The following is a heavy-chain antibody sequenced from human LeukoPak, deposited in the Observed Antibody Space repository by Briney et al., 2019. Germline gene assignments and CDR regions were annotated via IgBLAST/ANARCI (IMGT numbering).Heavy chain of an antibody. CDR3: TKDTPVSN. D-gene: IGHD5/OR15-5a*01. CDR2: ISYDGSNK. CDR1: GFTFSSYG. Sequence: GGSLRLSCAASGFTFSSYGMHWVRQAPGKGLEWVAVISYDGSNKYYADSVKGRFTISRDNSKNTLYLQMNSLRPEDTAVYYCTKDTPVSNWGQGTLVTVSS. J-gene: IGHJ4*02. V-gene: IGHV3-30*18.